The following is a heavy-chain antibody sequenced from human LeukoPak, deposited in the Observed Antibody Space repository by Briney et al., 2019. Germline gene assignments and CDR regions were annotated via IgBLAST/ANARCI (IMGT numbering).Heavy chain of an antibody. CDR3: ARGGSYLSAFDI. J-gene: IGHJ3*02. V-gene: IGHV3-30*02. Sequence: GGSLRLSCAASGFTFSSYGMHWVRQAPGKGLEWVAFIRYDGSNKYYADYVKGRFTISRDNSKNTLYLQMNSLRAEDTAVYYCARGGSYLSAFDIWGQGTMVTVSS. CDR2: IRYDGSNK. D-gene: IGHD1-26*01. CDR1: GFTFSSYG.